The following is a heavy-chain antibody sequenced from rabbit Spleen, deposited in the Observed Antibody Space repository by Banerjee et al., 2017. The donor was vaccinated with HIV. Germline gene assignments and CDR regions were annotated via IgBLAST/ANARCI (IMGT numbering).Heavy chain of an antibody. J-gene: IGHJ6*01. CDR3: ARDTGSSFSSYGMDL. D-gene: IGHD8-1*01. Sequence: QEQLVESGGDLVKPGASLTLTCTASGFSLTSSDYMCWVRQAPGKGLEWIACIDTGSSGFTYFASWAKGRFTCSKTSSTTVTLQMTSLTAADTATYFCARDTGSSFSSYGMDLWGPGTLVTVS. CDR2: IDTGSSGFT. CDR1: GFSLTSSDY. V-gene: IGHV1S45*01.